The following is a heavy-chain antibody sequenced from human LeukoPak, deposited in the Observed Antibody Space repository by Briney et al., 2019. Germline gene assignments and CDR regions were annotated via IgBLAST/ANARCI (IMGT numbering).Heavy chain of an antibody. Sequence: LSLTCTVSGGSISSSSYYWGWIRQAPGKGLEWVSYISSSGSTIYYADSVKGRFTISRDNAKNSLYLQMNSLRAEDTAVYYCARPLVPQVVPAAMRDYWGQGTLVTVSS. V-gene: IGHV3-11*01. D-gene: IGHD2-2*01. CDR2: ISSSGSTI. CDR3: ARPLVPQVVPAAMRDY. CDR1: GGSISSSSYY. J-gene: IGHJ4*02.